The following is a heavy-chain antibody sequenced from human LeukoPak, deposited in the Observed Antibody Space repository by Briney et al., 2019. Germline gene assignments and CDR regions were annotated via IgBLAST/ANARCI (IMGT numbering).Heavy chain of an antibody. V-gene: IGHV4-39*01. D-gene: IGHD2-21*01. Sequence: SETLSLTCTVSGGSITVADYWWAWIRQPPGKGLEWTASIYYSGSTHYNPALKSRVYISVDTSKSQFSLKLSSVTAADTAVYYCARQIGRGLWAFDYWGQGTPVTVSS. CDR1: GGSITVADYW. CDR2: IYYSGST. J-gene: IGHJ4*02. CDR3: ARQIGRGLWAFDY.